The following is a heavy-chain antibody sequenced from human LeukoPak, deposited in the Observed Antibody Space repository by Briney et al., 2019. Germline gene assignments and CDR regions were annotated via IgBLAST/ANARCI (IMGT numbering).Heavy chain of an antibody. J-gene: IGHJ3*02. CDR1: GGSISSGDYY. Sequence: SETLSLTCTVSGGSISSGDYYWSWIRQPPGKGLEWIGYIYYSGSTYYNPSLKSRVTISVDTSKNQFSLKLSSVTVADTAVYYCASLSSTYAFDIWGRGTMVTVSS. D-gene: IGHD2-2*01. CDR2: IYYSGST. CDR3: ASLSSTYAFDI. V-gene: IGHV4-30-4*08.